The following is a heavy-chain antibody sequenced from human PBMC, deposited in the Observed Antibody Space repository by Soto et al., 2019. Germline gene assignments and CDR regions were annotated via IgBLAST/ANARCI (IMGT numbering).Heavy chain of an antibody. CDR2: ISCCGGSA. J-gene: IGHJ4*02. Sequence: EVQLVESGGGLVKPGESLRLSCEASGFNFKKFAMAWVRQAAGEGLEWVSGISCCGGSASYADSVKGRFSIARDDSKNTVSLQLNSLRVEDTAQYYCAKADGQQWLIPHLDNWGQGTLVTVS. D-gene: IGHD6-19*01. CDR1: GFNFKKFA. V-gene: IGHV3-23*04. CDR3: AKADGQQWLIPHLDN.